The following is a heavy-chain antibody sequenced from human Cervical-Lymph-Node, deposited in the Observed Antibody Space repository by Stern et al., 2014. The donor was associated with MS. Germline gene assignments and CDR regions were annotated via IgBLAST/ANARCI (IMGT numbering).Heavy chain of an antibody. Sequence: QVQLQQWGAGLLKPSETLSLTCAVYGGSFSRYYWSWIRQPPGKGLEWIGEINHSGSTNYNPSLKSRVTISVDTSKNQFSLKLSSVTAADTAVYYCARGHGSSGWSLFDYWGQGTLVTVSS. J-gene: IGHJ4*02. CDR3: ARGHGSSGWSLFDY. CDR1: GGSFSRYY. D-gene: IGHD6-19*01. CDR2: INHSGST. V-gene: IGHV4-34*01.